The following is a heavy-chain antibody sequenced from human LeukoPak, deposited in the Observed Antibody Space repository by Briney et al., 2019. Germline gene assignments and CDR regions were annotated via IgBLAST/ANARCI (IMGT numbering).Heavy chain of an antibody. V-gene: IGHV3-23*01. J-gene: IGHJ4*02. D-gene: IGHD3-22*01. CDR2: ISGSGGST. CDR3: AKGGYDSSGYYSTATLFDY. CDR1: GFTFSSYA. Sequence: GGSLRLSCAASGFTFSSYAMSWVRQAPGKGLEWVSAISGSGGSTYYADSVKGRFTISRDNSKNTLYLQMNSLRAEDTAVYYCAKGGYDSSGYYSTATLFDYWGQGTLVTVSS.